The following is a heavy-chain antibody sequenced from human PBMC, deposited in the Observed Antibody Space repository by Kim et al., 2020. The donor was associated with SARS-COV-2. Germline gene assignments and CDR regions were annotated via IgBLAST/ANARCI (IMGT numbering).Heavy chain of an antibody. CDR1: GCTFSSYA. J-gene: IGHJ6*02. CDR2: IIPILGIP. Sequence: SVKVSCKASGCTFSSYAISWVRQAPGQGLEWMGRIIPILGIPNYAQRFQGRVTITADKSTSTAYMELSSLKAEDTAVYYCASSITIVGVVNADYGMDVWGQGTTVTVSS. D-gene: IGHD3-3*01. V-gene: IGHV1-69*04. CDR3: ASSITIVGVVNADYGMDV.